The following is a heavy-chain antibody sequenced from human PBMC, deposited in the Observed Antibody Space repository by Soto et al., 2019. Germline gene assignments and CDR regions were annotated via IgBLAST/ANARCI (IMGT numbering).Heavy chain of an antibody. J-gene: IGHJ5*02. D-gene: IGHD6-13*01. CDR3: ARHPERIAEIGWFDP. V-gene: IGHV3-30*03. Sequence: GGSLRLSCAASGFTFSSYGMHWVRQAPGKGLEWVAVISYDGSNQNYADSVKGRFTISRDNSKNTLYLQMNSLRAEDTAVYYCARHPERIAEIGWFDPWGQGTLVTVS. CDR2: ISYDGSNQ. CDR1: GFTFSSYG.